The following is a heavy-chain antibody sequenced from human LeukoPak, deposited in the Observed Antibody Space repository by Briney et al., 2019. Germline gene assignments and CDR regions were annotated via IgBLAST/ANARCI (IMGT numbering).Heavy chain of an antibody. CDR3: ARGSAYCSTTSCSSPADY. CDR1: GGSVSGYF. CDR2: INHSGSA. D-gene: IGHD2-2*01. J-gene: IGHJ4*02. V-gene: IGHV4-34*01. Sequence: PSETLSLTCAIYGGSVSGYFWIWIRQPPGKGLEWMGEINHSGSANYNPSLKSRVTISVDTPKNQFSLKLNSVTAADTAVYYCARGSAYCSTTSCSSPADYWGQGTLVTVSS.